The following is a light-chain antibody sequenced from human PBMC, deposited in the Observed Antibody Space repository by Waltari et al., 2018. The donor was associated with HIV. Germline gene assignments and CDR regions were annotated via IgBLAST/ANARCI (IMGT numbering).Light chain of an antibody. CDR3: SSYAGTSNFVL. J-gene: IGLJ2*01. CDR1: SSDVGADNY. CDR2: NVS. Sequence: QSALTQPRSVSESPGQSVTISCTGTSSDVGADNYVSWYQQHPGRAPKFIIYNVSERPSGVPDRFSGSKSGNTASLTISGLQAEDEADYYCSSYAGTSNFVLFGGGTKLTVL. V-gene: IGLV2-11*01.